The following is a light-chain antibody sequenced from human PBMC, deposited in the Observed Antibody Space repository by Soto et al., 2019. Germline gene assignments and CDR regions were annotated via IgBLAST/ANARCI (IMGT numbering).Light chain of an antibody. CDR3: MQGTHWREFT. J-gene: IGKJ3*01. CDR1: QSLVYSDENTD. CDR2: QVS. V-gene: IGKV2D-30*01. Sequence: DIVMTQSPLSLPVTLGQPASISCRSSQSLVYSDENTDLHWFQQRPGQSPRRLIYQVSNWDSGVPDRISGRGSGTDFTLKISGVEAEDVGVYYCMQGTHWREFTCGPGTKVDIK.